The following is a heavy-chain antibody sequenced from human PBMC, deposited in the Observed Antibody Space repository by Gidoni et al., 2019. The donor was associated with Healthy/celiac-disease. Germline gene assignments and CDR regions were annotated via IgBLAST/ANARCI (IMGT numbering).Heavy chain of an antibody. CDR1: GGSISSSRYY. CDR2: IYYRGGT. CDR3: ARHDGYSHGYYSYGMDV. J-gene: IGHJ6*02. V-gene: IGHV4-39*01. Sequence: QRQLQESGPGMVKPAETLSLTCTVSGGSISSSRYYWGWIRQPPGKGLEWLGSIYYRGGTYYNPSLKSRVTISLDTSKNQFSLKLSSVPAADTPVYSCARHDGYSHGYYSYGMDVWGQGTTVTVSS. D-gene: IGHD5-18*01.